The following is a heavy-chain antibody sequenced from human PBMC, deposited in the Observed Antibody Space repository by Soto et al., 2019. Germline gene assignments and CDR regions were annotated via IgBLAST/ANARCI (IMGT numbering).Heavy chain of an antibody. Sequence: ASVKVSCKASGYTSTSYVISWVRHAPGQGLEWMGWISAYNGNTNYAQKLQGRVTMTTDTSTSTAYMELRSLRSDDTAVYYCARDFSWQQLVRDDAFDIWGQGTMVTVSS. J-gene: IGHJ3*02. CDR3: ARDFSWQQLVRDDAFDI. D-gene: IGHD6-13*01. CDR2: ISAYNGNT. V-gene: IGHV1-18*01. CDR1: GYTSTSYV.